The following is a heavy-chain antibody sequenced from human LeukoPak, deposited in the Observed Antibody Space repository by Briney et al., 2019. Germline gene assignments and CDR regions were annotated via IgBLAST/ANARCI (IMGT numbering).Heavy chain of an antibody. D-gene: IGHD2-21*01. Sequence: EASMKVSCKASGYTFTGYYMHWVRQAPGQGLEWMGWINPNSGGTNYAQKFQGRVTMTRDTSISTAYMELSRLRSDDTAVYYCARDLIPGTQVKNYYYGMDVWGQGTTVTVSS. V-gene: IGHV1-2*02. CDR1: GYTFTGYY. CDR3: ARDLIPGTQVKNYYYGMDV. J-gene: IGHJ6*02. CDR2: INPNSGGT.